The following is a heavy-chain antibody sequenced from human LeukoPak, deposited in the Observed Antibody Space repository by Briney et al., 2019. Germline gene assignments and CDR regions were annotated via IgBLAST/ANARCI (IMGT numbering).Heavy chain of an antibody. Sequence: ASVKVSCKASGYTLTSYGISWVLQAPGQGLEWMGWISAHNGNTNYAQNLQGRVTMTIDTSTSTAYMELRSLRSDDTAVYYCASGPGSGSYFDFDYWGQGTLVTVSS. CDR1: GYTLTSYG. J-gene: IGHJ4*02. V-gene: IGHV1-18*01. D-gene: IGHD1-26*01. CDR2: ISAHNGNT. CDR3: ASGPGSGSYFDFDY.